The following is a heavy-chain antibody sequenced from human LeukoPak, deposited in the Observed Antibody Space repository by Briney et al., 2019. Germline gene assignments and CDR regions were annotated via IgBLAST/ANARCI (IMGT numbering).Heavy chain of an antibody. V-gene: IGHV1-24*01. CDR2: FDPEDGET. CDR1: GYTLTELS. D-gene: IGHD3-10*01. CDR3: ATVGVMVRGVNDYYGMDV. J-gene: IGHJ6*02. Sequence: GASVKVSCKVSGYTLTELSMHWVRQAPGKGLEWMGGFDPEDGETIYAQKFQGRVAMTEDTSTDTAYMELSSLRSEDTAVYYCATVGVMVRGVNDYYGMDVWGQGTLVTVSS.